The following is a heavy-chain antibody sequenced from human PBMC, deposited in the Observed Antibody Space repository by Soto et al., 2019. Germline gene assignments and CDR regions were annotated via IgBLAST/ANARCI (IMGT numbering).Heavy chain of an antibody. CDR1: GYTFSSYF. CDR3: ARDLQTMDV. V-gene: IGHV1-18*01. J-gene: IGHJ6*02. Sequence: QVQLVQSGAELKKPGASVKVSCKAAGYTFSSYFISWVRQAPGQGLEGMGWISAYKGNTNYAQKLQGRVTMTTDTSTSTAYMELRSLRSDATDVYYCARDLQTMDVWGQGTTVTVSS. CDR2: ISAYKGNT.